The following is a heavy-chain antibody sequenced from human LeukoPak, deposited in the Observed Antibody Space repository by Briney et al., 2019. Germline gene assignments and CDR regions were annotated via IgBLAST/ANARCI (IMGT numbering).Heavy chain of an antibody. CDR2: ISSSSSYI. V-gene: IGHV3-21*01. CDR3: ARDDGSGWFYFDY. Sequence: GGSLRLSCAASGFTFSSYSMNWVRQAPGKGLEWVSSISSSSSYIYYADSVKGRFTISRDNAKNSLYLHMNSLRAEDTAVYYCARDDGSGWFYFDYWGQGTLVTVSS. D-gene: IGHD6-19*01. CDR1: GFTFSSYS. J-gene: IGHJ4*02.